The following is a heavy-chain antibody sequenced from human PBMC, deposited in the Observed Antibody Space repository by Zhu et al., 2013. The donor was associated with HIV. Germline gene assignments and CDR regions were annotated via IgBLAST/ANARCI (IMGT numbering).Heavy chain of an antibody. Sequence: QVQLVQSGAEVKKPGASVKVSCKASGYTFTSYAMHWVRQAPGQRLEWMGWINAGNGNTKYSQKFQGRVTITRDTSASTAYMELSSLRSEDTAVYYCARAATDFWSGYSSIWYFDLWGLAPWSLSPQ. D-gene: IGHD3-3*01. CDR3: ARAATDFWSGYSSIWYFDL. CDR2: INAGNGNT. CDR1: GYTFTSYA. J-gene: IGHJ2*01. V-gene: IGHV1-3*01.